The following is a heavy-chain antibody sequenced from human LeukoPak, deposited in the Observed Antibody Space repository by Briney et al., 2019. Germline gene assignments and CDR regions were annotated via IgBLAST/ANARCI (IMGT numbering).Heavy chain of an antibody. V-gene: IGHV3-21*01. CDR3: ARQGCSGGSCYYYYYGMDV. CDR1: GFTFSSYS. J-gene: IGHJ6*02. Sequence: GGSLRLSCAASGFTFSSYSMNWVRQAPGKGLEWVSSISSSSSYIYYADSVKGRFTISRDNAKNSLYLQMNSLRAEDTAVYYCARQGCSGGSCYYYYYGMDVWGQGTTVTVSS. D-gene: IGHD2-15*01. CDR2: ISSSSSYI.